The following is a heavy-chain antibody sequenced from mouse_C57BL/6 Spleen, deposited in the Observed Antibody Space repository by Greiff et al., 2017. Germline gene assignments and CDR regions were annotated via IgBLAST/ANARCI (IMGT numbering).Heavy chain of an antibody. CDR2: IRNKANNHAT. Sequence: EVKVEESGGGLVQPGGSMKLSCAASGFTFSDAWMDWVRQSPEKGLEWVAEIRNKANNHATYYAESVKGRFTISRDDSKSSVYLQMNSLRAEDTGIYYCTRKTYYDYGAWFAYWGQGTLVTVSA. CDR1: GFTFSDAW. J-gene: IGHJ3*01. V-gene: IGHV6-6*01. D-gene: IGHD2-4*01. CDR3: TRKTYYDYGAWFAY.